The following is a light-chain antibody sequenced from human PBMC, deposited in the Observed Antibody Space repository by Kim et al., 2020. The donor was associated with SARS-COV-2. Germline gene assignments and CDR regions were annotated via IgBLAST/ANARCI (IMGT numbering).Light chain of an antibody. CDR1: RSNIGAGYD. V-gene: IGLV1-40*01. CDR2: GNS. CDR3: QSYDSSLSGFV. J-gene: IGLJ2*01. Sequence: RVTISWTGGRSNIGAGYDVNWYQQLPGTAPKLLIYGNSNRPSGVPDRFSGSKSGTSASLAITGLQAEDEADYYCQSYDSSLSGFVFGGGTKLTVL.